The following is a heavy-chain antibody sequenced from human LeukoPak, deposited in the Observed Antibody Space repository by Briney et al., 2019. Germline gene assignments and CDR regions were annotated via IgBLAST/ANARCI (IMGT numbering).Heavy chain of an antibody. D-gene: IGHD5-12*01. J-gene: IGHJ4*02. Sequence: HPGGSLRLSCATSGFTFTTYEMNWVRQAPGKGLEWVAVISYDGSNKYYADSVKGRFTISRDNSKNTLYLQMNSLRAEDTAVYYCAKGTAVWWLLGGGFDYWGQGTLVTVSS. CDR2: ISYDGSNK. V-gene: IGHV3-30*18. CDR1: GFTFTTYE. CDR3: AKGTAVWWLLGGGFDY.